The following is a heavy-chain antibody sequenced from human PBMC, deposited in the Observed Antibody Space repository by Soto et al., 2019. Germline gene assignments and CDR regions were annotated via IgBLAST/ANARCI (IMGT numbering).Heavy chain of an antibody. Sequence: SQTLSLTCAISGDSVSSNSAAWNWIRQSPSRGLEWLGRTYYRSKWYNDYAVSVKSRITINPDTSKNQFSLQLNSVTPEDTAVYYCATAAGYSSGWYEEYHYMDVWGKGTTVTVSS. V-gene: IGHV6-1*01. CDR1: GDSVSSNSAA. CDR2: TYYRSKWYN. J-gene: IGHJ6*03. D-gene: IGHD6-19*01. CDR3: ATAAGYSSGWYEEYHYMDV.